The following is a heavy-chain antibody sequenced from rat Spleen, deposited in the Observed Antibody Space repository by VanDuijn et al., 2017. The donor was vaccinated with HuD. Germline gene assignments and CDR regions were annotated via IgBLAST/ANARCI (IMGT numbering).Heavy chain of an antibody. CDR2: INPDGRNT. CDR3: SVTTAVAPFDY. D-gene: IGHD3-2*01. V-gene: IGHV5-35*01. CDR1: GFTFSNNW. Sequence: EVQLVESGGGLVQPGRSLKLSCTASGFTFSNNWLNWIRLAPGKGLEWVATINPDGRNTYYPDTMKGRFVISKDNAKNTGYLQMNNLGSEDTAIYYCSVTTAVAPFDYWGQGVMVTVSS. J-gene: IGHJ2*01.